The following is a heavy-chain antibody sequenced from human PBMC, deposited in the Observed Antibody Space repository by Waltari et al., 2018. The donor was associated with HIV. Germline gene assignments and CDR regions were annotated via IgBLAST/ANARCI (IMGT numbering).Heavy chain of an antibody. CDR1: GFTFNTFS. CDR3: ASEDFWSGPHN. Sequence: EVQLVESGGGLVKPGGSLRLSCVVSGFTFNTFSMKWVRQAPGKGLEWVSSISSTSSSIYYADSVKGRFTISRDNGKNSLYLQINNLRVEDTAVYYCASEDFWSGPHNWGQGTLVTVSS. CDR2: ISSTSSSI. J-gene: IGHJ4*02. D-gene: IGHD3-3*01. V-gene: IGHV3-21*01.